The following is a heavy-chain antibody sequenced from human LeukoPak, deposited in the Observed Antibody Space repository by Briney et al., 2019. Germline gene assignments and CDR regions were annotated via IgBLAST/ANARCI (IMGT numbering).Heavy chain of an antibody. V-gene: IGHV4-39*01. CDR2: IYYSGST. D-gene: IGHD6-6*01. CDR1: GGSISSSSYY. CDR3: ASLAARWLDP. Sequence: SETLSLTCTVSGGSISSSSYYWGWIRQPPGKGLEWIGSIYYSGSTYYNPSLKSRVTISVDTSKNQFSLKLSSVTAADTAVYYCASLAARWLDPWGQGTLVTVSS. J-gene: IGHJ5*02.